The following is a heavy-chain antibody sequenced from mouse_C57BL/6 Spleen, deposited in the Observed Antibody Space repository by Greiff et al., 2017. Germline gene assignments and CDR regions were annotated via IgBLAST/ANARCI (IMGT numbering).Heavy chain of an antibody. CDR1: GYTFTDYY. D-gene: IGHD2-4*01. CDR2: INPYNGGT. V-gene: IGHV1-19*01. CDR3: ARGLRYYFDY. J-gene: IGHJ2*01. Sequence: VQLKESGPVLVKPGASVKMSCKASGYTFTDYYMNWVKQSHGKSLEWIGVINPYNGGTSYNQKFKGKATLTVDKSSSTAYMELNSLTSEDSAVYYCARGLRYYFDYWGQGTTLTVSS.